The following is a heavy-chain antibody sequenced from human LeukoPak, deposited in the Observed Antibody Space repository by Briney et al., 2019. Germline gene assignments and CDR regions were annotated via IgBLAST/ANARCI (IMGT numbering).Heavy chain of an antibody. CDR3: ARHPFTISRVVPYYFDY. V-gene: IGHV5-51*01. Sequence: GESLKISCKGSGYSFTSYWIGWVRQMPGKGLEWMGIIYPGDSDTRYSPSFQGQVTISADKSISTAYLQWSSRKASDTAMYYCARHPFTISRVVPYYFDYWGQGTLVTVSS. CDR1: GYSFTSYW. J-gene: IGHJ4*02. CDR2: IYPGDSDT. D-gene: IGHD3-10*01.